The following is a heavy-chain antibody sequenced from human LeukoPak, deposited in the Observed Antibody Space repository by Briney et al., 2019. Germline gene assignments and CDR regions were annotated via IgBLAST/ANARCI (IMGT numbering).Heavy chain of an antibody. CDR2: IKQDGGEI. CDR3: ARDKVVGPTKFDS. D-gene: IGHD1-26*01. CDR1: GFTFSIYW. Sequence: GGSLRLSCAASGFTFSIYWMSWVRQAPGKGLEWVANIKQDGGEIYYVDSVKGRFTISRDNAKNSVYLHMNSLRAEDTAVYYCARDKVVGPTKFDSWGQGTLVTVSS. J-gene: IGHJ5*01. V-gene: IGHV3-7*01.